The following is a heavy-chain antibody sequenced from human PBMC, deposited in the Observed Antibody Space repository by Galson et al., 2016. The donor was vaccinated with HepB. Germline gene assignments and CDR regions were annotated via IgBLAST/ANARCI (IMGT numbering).Heavy chain of an antibody. CDR1: GYTFNNYG. CDR3: ARKDDYLGY. Sequence: SVKVSCKASGYTFNNYGISWVRQAPGQGLEWMGWITAYNGNPNYAQRFQGRLTITRDTSANTVDMELRSLRSDDTAVYYWARKDDYLGYWGQGTLVTVSS. CDR2: ITAYNGNP. D-gene: IGHD2-15*01. J-gene: IGHJ4*02. V-gene: IGHV1-18*01.